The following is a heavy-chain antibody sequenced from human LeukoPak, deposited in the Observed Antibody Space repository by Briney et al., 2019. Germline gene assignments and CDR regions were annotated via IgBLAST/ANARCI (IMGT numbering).Heavy chain of an antibody. CDR1: GGSISSYY. Sequence: SETLSLTCTVSGGSISSYYWSWIRQPPGKGLEWIGYIYYSGSTNYNPSLKSRVTMSVDTSKNQFSLKLSSVTAADTAVYYCARTRYSSGWYYYYGMDVWGQGTTVTVSS. V-gene: IGHV4-59*12. CDR2: IYYSGST. D-gene: IGHD6-19*01. J-gene: IGHJ6*02. CDR3: ARTRYSSGWYYYYGMDV.